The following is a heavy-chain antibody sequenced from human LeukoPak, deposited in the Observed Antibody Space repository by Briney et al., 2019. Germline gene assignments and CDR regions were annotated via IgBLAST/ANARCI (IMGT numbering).Heavy chain of an antibody. J-gene: IGHJ6*03. CDR3: ARVVVAATNYYYYYYMDV. CDR1: GFTFSSYA. Sequence: GSLRLSCAASGFTFSSYAMSWVRQAPGKGLEWIGRIYTSGSTNYNPSLKSRVTISVDTSKNQFSLKLSSVTAADTAVYYCARVVVAATNYYYYYYMDVWGKGTTVTISS. CDR2: IYTSGST. V-gene: IGHV4-4*08. D-gene: IGHD2-15*01.